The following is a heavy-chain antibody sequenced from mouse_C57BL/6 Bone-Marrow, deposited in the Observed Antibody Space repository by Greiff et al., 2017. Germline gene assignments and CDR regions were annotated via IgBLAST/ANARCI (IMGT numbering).Heavy chain of an antibody. J-gene: IGHJ4*01. CDR1: GYTFTSYW. D-gene: IGHD1-1*01. Sequence: VQLQQPGAELVKPGASVKMSCKASGYTFTSYWITWVKQRPGQGLEWIGDIYPGSGSTNYNEKFKSKATLTVDTSSSTAYMQLSSLTSEDSAVYYCARPTEYYYYAMDYWGQGNSVTVSS. CDR3: ARPTEYYYYAMDY. V-gene: IGHV1-55*01. CDR2: IYPGSGST.